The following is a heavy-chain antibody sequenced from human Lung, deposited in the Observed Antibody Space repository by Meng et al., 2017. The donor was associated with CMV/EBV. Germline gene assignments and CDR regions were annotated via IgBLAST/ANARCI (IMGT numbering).Heavy chain of an antibody. CDR2: INHSGST. J-gene: IGHJ6*02. D-gene: IGHD2-2*01. Sequence: SXTXSLXCAVYGGSFSGYYWSWIRQPPGKGLEWIGEINHSGSTNYNPSLKSRVTISVDTSKNQFSLKLSSVTAADTAVYYCARRGDHIVVVPAAISTRKQGYGMDVWGQXTTVTVS. CDR1: GGSFSGYY. CDR3: ARRGDHIVVVPAAISTRKQGYGMDV. V-gene: IGHV4-34*01.